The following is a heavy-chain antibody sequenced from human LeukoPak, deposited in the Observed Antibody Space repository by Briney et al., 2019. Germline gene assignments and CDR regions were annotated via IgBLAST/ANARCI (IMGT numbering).Heavy chain of an antibody. CDR1: GFTFSSYA. Sequence: TGGSLRLSCAASGFTFSSYAMSWVRQAPGKGLEWVSAISGSGGSTYYADSVKGRFTISRDNSKNTLYLQMNSLRAEDTAVYYCSGATHYYFDYWGQGTLVTVSS. D-gene: IGHD1-26*01. V-gene: IGHV3-23*01. CDR3: SGATHYYFDY. J-gene: IGHJ4*02. CDR2: ISGSGGST.